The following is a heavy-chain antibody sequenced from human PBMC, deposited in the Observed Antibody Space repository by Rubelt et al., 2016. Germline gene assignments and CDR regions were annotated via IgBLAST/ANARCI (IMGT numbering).Heavy chain of an antibody. CDR3: ARLETTVTKRSFHY. CDR1: GGSISNYY. D-gene: IGHD4-17*01. CDR2: IYYSGNV. J-gene: IGHJ4*02. Sequence: ESGPGLVKPSETLSLTCTVSGGSISNYYWSWIRQPPGDGLEWIGYIYYSGNVKYNPSLKSRVTISLDTPKNHFSLNLSSVTAADTAVYYCARLETTVTKRSFHYWGQGTLVTVSS. V-gene: IGHV4-59*08.